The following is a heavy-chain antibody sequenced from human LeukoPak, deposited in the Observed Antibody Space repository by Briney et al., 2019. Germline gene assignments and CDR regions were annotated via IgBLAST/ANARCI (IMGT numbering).Heavy chain of an antibody. CDR2: INGNGGST. CDR3: ARVVRDLYYYYMDV. Sequence: GGALRLSFAASGFTFDDYGMSWVRQAPGQGLELVCGINGNGGSTGYADSVKGRFTISRDNAKNSLYLQMNSLRAEDTALYYCARVVRDLYYYYMDVWGKGTTVTVSS. V-gene: IGHV3-20*03. CDR1: GFTFDDYG. D-gene: IGHD3-10*01. J-gene: IGHJ6*03.